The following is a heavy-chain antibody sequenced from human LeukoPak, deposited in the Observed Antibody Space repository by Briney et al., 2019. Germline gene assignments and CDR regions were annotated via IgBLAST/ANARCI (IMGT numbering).Heavy chain of an antibody. CDR2: INYDGST. D-gene: IGHD5-18*01. Sequence: SETLSLTCAVYGGSFSGYYWSWIRQSPGKGLEWIGSINYDGSTYYNPSLRSRVTISVDTSKNHFSLNLTSMTAADTAVYYCARQRHSYGKYYFDYWGQGTLVAVSS. CDR3: ARQRHSYGKYYFDY. J-gene: IGHJ4*02. CDR1: GGSFSGYY. V-gene: IGHV4-34*01.